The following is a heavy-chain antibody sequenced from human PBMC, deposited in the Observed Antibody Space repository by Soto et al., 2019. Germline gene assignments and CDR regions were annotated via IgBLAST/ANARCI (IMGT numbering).Heavy chain of an antibody. Sequence: QVLLVQSGAGVKKPGASVKVSCKASGYTFTSNHMHWVRQAPGQGLEWMGIINPSDGSTIYVDKFKGRGTMSRDTSTSTLYMELSSLRSGDTAVYYFARVKQIGQYYFDSWGQGTLVTVSS. J-gene: IGHJ4*02. V-gene: IGHV1-46*01. CDR1: GYTFTSNH. CDR3: ARVKQIGQYYFDS. CDR2: INPSDGST. D-gene: IGHD6-6*01.